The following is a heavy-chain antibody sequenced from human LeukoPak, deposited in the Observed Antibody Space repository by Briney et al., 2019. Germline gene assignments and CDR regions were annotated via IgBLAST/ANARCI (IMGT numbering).Heavy chain of an antibody. CDR2: IIPIFGTA. D-gene: IGHD3-3*01. CDR3: ARNRSPHYDFWSGYYFDP. J-gene: IGHJ5*02. V-gene: IGHV1-69*05. CDR1: GGTFSSYA. Sequence: ASVKVSCKASGGTFSSYAISWVRQAPGQGLEWMGGIIPIFGTANYAQKFQGRVTITTDESTSTAYMELSSLRSEDTAVYYCARNRSPHYDFWSGYYFDPWGQGTLVTVPS.